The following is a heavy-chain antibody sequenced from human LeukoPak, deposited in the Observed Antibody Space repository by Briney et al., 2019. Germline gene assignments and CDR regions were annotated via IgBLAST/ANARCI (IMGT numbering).Heavy chain of an antibody. V-gene: IGHV3-7*01. CDR2: INQVGGEK. J-gene: IGHJ4*02. Sequence: GVPLRLPCAASVLPLNSYRMLCLPDSPEKALVGVANINQVGGEKYYVESVKGRFTISRDNAKTSVYLQMTSLRAEDTAVYYCARDGYDSSGYCYSLYYFDYWGQGTLVTVSS. CDR1: VLPLNSYR. D-gene: IGHD3-22*01. CDR3: ARDGYDSSGYCYSLYYFDY.